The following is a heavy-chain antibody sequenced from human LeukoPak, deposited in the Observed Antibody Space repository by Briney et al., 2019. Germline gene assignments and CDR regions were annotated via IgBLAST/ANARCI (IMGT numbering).Heavy chain of an antibody. CDR2: INPNNGGT. J-gene: IGHJ5*02. D-gene: IGHD2/OR15-2a*01. CDR1: GYTFIDYY. CDR3: ARDPKIVHVAVNWFDP. Sequence: ASVKVSCKASGYTFIDYYIHWVRQAPGQGLEWMGRINPNNGGTNYAQKFQGRVTMTRDTSISTAYMELSRLTSDDTAVYYCARDPKIVHVAVNWFDPWGQGTLVTVSS. V-gene: IGHV1-2*06.